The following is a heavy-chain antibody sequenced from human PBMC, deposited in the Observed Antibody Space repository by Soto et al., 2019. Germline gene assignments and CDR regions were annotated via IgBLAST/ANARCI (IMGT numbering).Heavy chain of an antibody. CDR1: GGSISSGDYY. Sequence: PSETLSLTCTVSGGSISSGDYYWSWIRQPPGKGLEWIGYIYYSGSTYYNPSLKSRVTISVDTSKNQFSLKLSSVTAEDTALYYCAKELVQFDYWGQGTLVTVSS. V-gene: IGHV4-30-4*01. D-gene: IGHD2-2*01. CDR3: AKELVQFDY. J-gene: IGHJ4*02. CDR2: IYYSGST.